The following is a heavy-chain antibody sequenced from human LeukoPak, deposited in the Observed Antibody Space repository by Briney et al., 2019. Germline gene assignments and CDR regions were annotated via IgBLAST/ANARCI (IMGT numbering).Heavy chain of an antibody. D-gene: IGHD1-26*01. V-gene: IGHV4-4*07. J-gene: IGHJ4*02. CDR1: GGSMRSYW. CDR3: ARQGYTVSYYFLDY. CDR2: VYPTGST. Sequence: PSETLSLTCDVSGGSMRSYWWGWVRQPAGKGLEWIGRVYPTGSTRFNPSLKSRLTMSMDTSTNQFSMKLTSVTAADTAVYSCARQGYTVSYYFLDYWSQGTLVTVSS.